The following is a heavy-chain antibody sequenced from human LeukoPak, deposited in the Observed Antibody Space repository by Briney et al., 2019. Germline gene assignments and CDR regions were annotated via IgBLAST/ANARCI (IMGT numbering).Heavy chain of an antibody. Sequence: GGSLRLSCAASGFTFSSYAMSWVRQAPGKGLEWVSAISNSGGNTYYADSVKGRFTTSRDNSKNTLYLQMNSLRVEDTAVYYCARAPYYYDSSSYYHFDYWGQGTLVTVSS. CDR3: ARAPYYYDSSSYYHFDY. CDR1: GFTFSSYA. CDR2: ISNSGGNT. D-gene: IGHD3-22*01. J-gene: IGHJ4*02. V-gene: IGHV3-23*01.